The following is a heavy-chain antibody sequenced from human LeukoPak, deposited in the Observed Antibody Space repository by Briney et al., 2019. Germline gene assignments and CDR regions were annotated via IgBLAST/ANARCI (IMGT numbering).Heavy chain of an antibody. CDR2: ITWNSGSV. Sequence: GGSLRLSCAASGFTFDDYAMHWVRQAPGKGLEWVSGITWNSGSVAYADSVKGRFTISRDNAKNSLYLQMNSLRAEDTALYYCATVFGYSWNDIAAGFDNWGQGTLVTVSS. J-gene: IGHJ4*02. D-gene: IGHD1-20*01. CDR3: ATVFGYSWNDIAAGFDN. CDR1: GFTFDDYA. V-gene: IGHV3-9*01.